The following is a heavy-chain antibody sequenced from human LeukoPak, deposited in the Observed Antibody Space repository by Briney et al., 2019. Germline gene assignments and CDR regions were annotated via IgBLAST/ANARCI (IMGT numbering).Heavy chain of an antibody. V-gene: IGHV3-23*01. J-gene: IGHJ6*02. Sequence: GGSLRLSCAASGFTFSSYSMNWVRQAPGQGLHWVSAISGSGGTTYYADSVKGRFNISRDNSKSTLYLEMNSLRAEDTAVYYCARAAGGSSYDRMDVWGQGTTVTVSS. CDR3: ARAAGGSSYDRMDV. D-gene: IGHD3-22*01. CDR1: GFTFSSYS. CDR2: ISGSGGTT.